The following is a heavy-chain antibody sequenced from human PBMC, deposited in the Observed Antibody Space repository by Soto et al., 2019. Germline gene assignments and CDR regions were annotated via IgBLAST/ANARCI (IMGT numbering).Heavy chain of an antibody. CDR3: ARAPHYYDSSRYAFDI. Sequence: PGESLKISCKGSGYSFTSYWIGWVRQMPGKGLEWMGIIYPGDSDTRYSPSFQGQVTISADKSISTAYLQWSSLKASDTAMYYCARAPHYYDSSRYAFDIWGQGTMVTVSS. CDR2: IYPGDSDT. J-gene: IGHJ3*02. D-gene: IGHD3-22*01. V-gene: IGHV5-51*01. CDR1: GYSFTSYW.